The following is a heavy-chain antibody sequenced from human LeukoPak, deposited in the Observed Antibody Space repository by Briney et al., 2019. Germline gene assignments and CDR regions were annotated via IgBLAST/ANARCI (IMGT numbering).Heavy chain of an antibody. CDR3: ARESNGGKIDY. CDR1: GFTVSSNY. J-gene: IGHJ4*02. Sequence: PGGSLRLSCAASGFTVSSNYMSWVRQAPGKGLEWVSVIYSGGSTYYADSAKGRFTISRDNSKNTLYLQMNSLRAEDTAVYYCARESNGGKIDYWGQGTLVTVSS. D-gene: IGHD4-23*01. CDR2: IYSGGST. V-gene: IGHV3-53*01.